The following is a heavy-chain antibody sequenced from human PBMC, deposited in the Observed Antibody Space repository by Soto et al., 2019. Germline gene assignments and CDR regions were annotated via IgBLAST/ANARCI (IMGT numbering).Heavy chain of an antibody. CDR1: GGSISSGGYY. Sequence: QVQLQESGPGLVKPSQTLSLTCTVSGGSISSGGYYWSWIRQHPGKGLEWIGYIYYSGSTYYNPSLKSRVTLSVDTSKNQFSLKLSSVTAADTAVYYCARERDGYNSVDYWGQGTLVTVSS. V-gene: IGHV4-31*03. CDR3: ARERDGYNSVDY. J-gene: IGHJ4*02. D-gene: IGHD5-12*01. CDR2: IYYSGST.